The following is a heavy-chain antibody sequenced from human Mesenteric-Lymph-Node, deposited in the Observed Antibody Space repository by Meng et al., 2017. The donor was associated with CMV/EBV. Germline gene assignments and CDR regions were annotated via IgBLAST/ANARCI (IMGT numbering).Heavy chain of an antibody. J-gene: IGHJ4*02. V-gene: IGHV1-2*02. CDR2: INPHSAGT. CDR1: GYTFTAHY. CDR3: ARSCSSSTCRAPSPDY. D-gene: IGHD2-2*01. Sequence: SVKVSCKASGYTFTAHYIHWVRQAPGQGLEWMGWINPHSAGTKYAQKFQGRVTVTRDTSIITTYMELSRLRPDDTAVYYCARSCSSSTCRAPSPDYWGQGTLVTVSS.